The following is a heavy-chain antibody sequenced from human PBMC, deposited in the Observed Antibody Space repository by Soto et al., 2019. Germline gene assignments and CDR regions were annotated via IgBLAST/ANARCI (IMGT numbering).Heavy chain of an antibody. V-gene: IGHV1-46*01. Sequence: GASVKVSCKASGYTFTSYYMHWVRQAPGQGLEWVGIINPSGGSTSYAQKFQGRVTMTRDTSTSTVYMELSSLRSEDTAVYYCATVIAVAGTNYYGMDVWGQGTTVTVSS. CDR1: GYTFTSYY. J-gene: IGHJ6*02. CDR2: INPSGGST. CDR3: ATVIAVAGTNYYGMDV. D-gene: IGHD6-19*01.